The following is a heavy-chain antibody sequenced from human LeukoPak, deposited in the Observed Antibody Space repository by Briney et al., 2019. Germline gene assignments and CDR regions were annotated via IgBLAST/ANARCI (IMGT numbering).Heavy chain of an antibody. J-gene: IGHJ6*03. V-gene: IGHV3-30*03. CDR3: ARDRYYGSENYYYYYYMDV. D-gene: IGHD3-10*01. CDR1: GFTLTNAR. Sequence: GGSLRLSCVASGFTLTNARMSWVRQAPGKGLEWVAVISYDGSERYEAGSVKGRFTISRDNSKNTLYLQMSSLRAEDTAVYYCARDRYYGSENYYYYYYMDVWGKGTTVTVSS. CDR2: ISYDGSER.